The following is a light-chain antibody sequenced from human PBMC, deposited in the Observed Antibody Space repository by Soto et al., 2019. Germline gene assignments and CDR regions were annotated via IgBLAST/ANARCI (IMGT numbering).Light chain of an antibody. CDR1: NIGVGGYNY. V-gene: IGLV2-14*01. Sequence: QSVLTQPASVSGSPGQSITISCTGTNIGVGGYNYVSWYQQHPGKAPRLIISDVSNRPPGVSNRFSGSKSGNTASLTISGLQAEDEADYYCNSYRSTSARYVFGTGTKVTVL. J-gene: IGLJ1*01. CDR3: NSYRSTSARYV. CDR2: DVS.